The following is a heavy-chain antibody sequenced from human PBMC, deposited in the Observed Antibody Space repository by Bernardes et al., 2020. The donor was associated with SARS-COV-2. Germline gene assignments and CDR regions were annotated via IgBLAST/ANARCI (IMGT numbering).Heavy chain of an antibody. J-gene: IGHJ6*02. CDR1: GYSFTSYW. D-gene: IGHD3-22*01. V-gene: IGHV5-51*01. Sequence: GESLKISCKGSGYSFTSYWIGWVRQMPGKGLEWKGIIYPGDSDTRYSPSFQGQVTISADKSISTAYLQWSSLKASDTAMYYCARATYYYDSSGYYHGGMDVWGQGTTVTVSS. CDR3: ARATYYYDSSGYYHGGMDV. CDR2: IYPGDSDT.